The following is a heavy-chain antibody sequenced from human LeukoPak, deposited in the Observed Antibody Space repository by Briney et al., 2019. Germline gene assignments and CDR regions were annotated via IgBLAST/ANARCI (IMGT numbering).Heavy chain of an antibody. J-gene: IGHJ3*02. Sequence: PGGSLRLSCAASGFTFSSYAMSWVRHAPGKGLEWVSVISGSGGSTYYADSVKGRFTISRDNPKNTLFLHMTSLRAEDTAVYYCAKVRDGSGSYYKGRAFDIWGQGTTVTVSS. D-gene: IGHD3-10*01. V-gene: IGHV3-23*01. CDR3: AKVRDGSGSYYKGRAFDI. CDR2: ISGSGGST. CDR1: GFTFSSYA.